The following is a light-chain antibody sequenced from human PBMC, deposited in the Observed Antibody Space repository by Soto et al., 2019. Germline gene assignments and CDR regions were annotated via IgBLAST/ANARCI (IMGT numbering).Light chain of an antibody. J-gene: IGKJ2*02. V-gene: IGKV3-11*01. CDR1: QPVPKY. CDR2: DIF. Sequence: EIVLTQSPATLSLSPGERATLSCRASQPVPKYLAWYQQKPGQAPRLLIYDIFNRATGIPARFSGSGSGTDFTLTISSLEPEDVAVYYCHQRNSWPRSTFGQGTKLQIK. CDR3: HQRNSWPRST.